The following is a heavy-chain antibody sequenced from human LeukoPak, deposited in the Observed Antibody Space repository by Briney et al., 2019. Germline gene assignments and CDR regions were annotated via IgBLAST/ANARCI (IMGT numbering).Heavy chain of an antibody. Sequence: PGGSLRLSCAASGFTVSSNYMSWVRQAPGKGLEWVSVIYSGGSTYYADSVKGRFTISRDNSKNTLYLQMNSLRAEDTAVYYCARDKRGATAPYFDYRGQGTLVTVSS. V-gene: IGHV3-53*01. J-gene: IGHJ4*02. D-gene: IGHD1-26*01. CDR1: GFTVSSNY. CDR2: IYSGGST. CDR3: ARDKRGATAPYFDY.